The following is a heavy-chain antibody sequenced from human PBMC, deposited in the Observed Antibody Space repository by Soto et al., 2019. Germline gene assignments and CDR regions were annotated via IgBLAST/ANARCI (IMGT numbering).Heavy chain of an antibody. D-gene: IGHD2-2*02. CDR1: GFTFSSYA. CDR2: ISGSGGST. J-gene: IGHJ6*02. Sequence: EVQLLESGGGLVQPGGSLRLSCAASGFTFSSYAMSWVRQAPGKGLEWVSAISGSGGSTYYADSVKGRFTISRDNSKNTLYLQMTSLRAEDTAVYYCAKDADQLLYPYYYGMDVWGQGTTVTVSS. V-gene: IGHV3-23*01. CDR3: AKDADQLLYPYYYGMDV.